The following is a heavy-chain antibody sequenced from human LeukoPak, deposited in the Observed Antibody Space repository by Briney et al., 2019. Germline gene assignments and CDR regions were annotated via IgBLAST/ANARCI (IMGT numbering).Heavy chain of an antibody. V-gene: IGHV4-34*01. J-gene: IGHJ6*02. Sequence: PSETLSLTCAVYGGSFSGYYWSWIRQPPGKGLEWIGEINHSGSTNYNPSLKSRVTISVDTSKNQFSLKLSSVTAADTAVYYCARRIVGGYYGMDVWGQGTTVTVSS. CDR1: GGSFSGYY. CDR2: INHSGST. CDR3: ARRIVGGYYGMDV. D-gene: IGHD2-15*01.